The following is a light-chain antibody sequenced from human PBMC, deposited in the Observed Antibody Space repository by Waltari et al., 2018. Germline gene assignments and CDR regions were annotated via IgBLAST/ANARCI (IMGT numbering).Light chain of an antibody. CDR3: HVWHPHVDPGV. CDR2: YDR. Sequence: SYVVTQPPSVSVAPGETATITCGGDNIGTYSVQWYQQKAGQAPVLVIFYDRDRPSVIPDRFSGSNSGNTATLTISRVEAGDEARYYCHVWHPHVDPGVFGTGTEVTVL. CDR1: NIGTYS. J-gene: IGLJ1*01. V-gene: IGLV3-21*04.